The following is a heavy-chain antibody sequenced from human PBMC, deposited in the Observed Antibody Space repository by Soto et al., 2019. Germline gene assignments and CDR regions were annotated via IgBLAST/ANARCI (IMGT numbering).Heavy chain of an antibody. Sequence: QVQLVQSGAEVKKPGSSVKVSCKASGGTFSSYAISWVRQAPGQGLEWMGGIIPIFGTANYAQKFQGRVTITADESTSTAYMELSSLRSEDTAVYYCARVQFNGYGDYVPYYYYGMDVWGQGTTVTVSS. CDR3: ARVQFNGYGDYVPYYYYGMDV. D-gene: IGHD4-17*01. V-gene: IGHV1-69*01. CDR2: IIPIFGTA. J-gene: IGHJ6*02. CDR1: GGTFSSYA.